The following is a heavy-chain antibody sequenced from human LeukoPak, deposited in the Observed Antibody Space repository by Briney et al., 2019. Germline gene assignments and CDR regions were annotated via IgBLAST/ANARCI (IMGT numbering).Heavy chain of an antibody. J-gene: IGHJ4*02. D-gene: IGHD4-17*01. Sequence: GGSLRLSCAASGFGFSRYWMHWVRQAPGTGLKWVSRIYRDGSTTDYADSVKGRFSISRDNSKNTLYLDMNSLRAGDTAVYYCARERDDYDDHGPLDYWGQGTLVTASS. CDR1: GFGFSRYW. CDR3: ARERDDYDDHGPLDY. V-gene: IGHV3-74*01. CDR2: IYRDGSTT.